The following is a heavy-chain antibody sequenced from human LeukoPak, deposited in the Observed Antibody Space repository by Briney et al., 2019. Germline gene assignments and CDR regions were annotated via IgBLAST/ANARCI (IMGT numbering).Heavy chain of an antibody. CDR2: ISSHGSST. CDR1: GFTFSSYW. J-gene: IGHJ4*02. V-gene: IGHV3-74*01. D-gene: IGHD3-22*01. Sequence: PGGSLRLSCAASGFTFSSYWMHWVRQAPGKGLVWVSRISSHGSSTTYADSVKGRFTISRDNAKNTLYLQMNSLRAEDTAVYYCARDQAEDKTYYYDSSGSPGTYWGQGTLVTVSS. CDR3: ARDQAEDKTYYYDSSGSPGTY.